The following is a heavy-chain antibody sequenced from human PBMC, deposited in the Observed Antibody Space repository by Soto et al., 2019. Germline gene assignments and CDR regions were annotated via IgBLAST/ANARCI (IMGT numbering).Heavy chain of an antibody. D-gene: IGHD6-19*01. Sequence: LTCSFSGDSSSTSTYSWSWIRQPQGKALEWVGFIYRSGVTSYNPSLKSRAAISLDTSNNQCSLKLGSVTAADKADYYCAGMPYSSGISFNPWRRGTLVTVAS. CDR3: AGMPYSSGISFNP. J-gene: IGHJ5*02. CDR2: IYRSGVT. V-gene: IGHV4-30-2*01. CDR1: GDSSSTSTYS.